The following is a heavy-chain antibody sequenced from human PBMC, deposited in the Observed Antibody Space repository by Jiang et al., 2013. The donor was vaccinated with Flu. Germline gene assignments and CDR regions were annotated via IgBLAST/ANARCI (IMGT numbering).Heavy chain of an antibody. CDR1: GYSFTSYW. CDR2: IYPGDSDT. CDR3: ARPWYAKLYGDYDQDPLFGAFDI. V-gene: IGHV5-51*01. J-gene: IGHJ3*02. Sequence: VQLLESGAEVKKPGESLKISCKGSGYSFTSYWIGWVRQMPGKGLEWMGIIYPGDSDTRYSPSFQGQVTISADKSISTAYLQWSSLKASDTAMYYCARPWYAKLYGDYDQDPLFGAFDIWGQGTMGHRLF. D-gene: IGHD4-17*01.